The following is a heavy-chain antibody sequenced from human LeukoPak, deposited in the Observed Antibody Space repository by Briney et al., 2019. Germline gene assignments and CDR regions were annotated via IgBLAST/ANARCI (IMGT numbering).Heavy chain of an antibody. D-gene: IGHD6-6*01. V-gene: IGHV4-39*07. CDR2: IYYSGST. Sequence: SETLSLTCTVSGGSISSSSYYWGWIRQPPGKGLEWIGSIYYSGSTYYNPSLKSRVTISVDTSKNQFSLKLSSVTAADTAVYYCARGIYSSSSPPHWFDPWGQGTLVTVSS. J-gene: IGHJ5*02. CDR1: GGSISSSSYY. CDR3: ARGIYSSSSPPHWFDP.